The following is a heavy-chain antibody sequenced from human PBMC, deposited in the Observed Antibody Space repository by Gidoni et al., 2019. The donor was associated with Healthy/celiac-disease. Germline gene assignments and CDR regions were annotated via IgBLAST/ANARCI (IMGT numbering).Heavy chain of an antibody. V-gene: IGHV3-23*01. D-gene: IGHD3-16*02. J-gene: IGHJ3*02. CDR1: GFTFSSYA. Sequence: EVQLLESGGGLVQPGGSLRLSCAASGFTFSSYAMSWVRQAPGKGLEWFSAISGSGGSTYYADSVKGRFTISRDNSKNTLYLQMNSLRAEDTAVYYCAKSRYDYVWGSYRLTHAFDIWGQGTMVTVSS. CDR3: AKSRYDYVWGSYRLTHAFDI. CDR2: ISGSGGST.